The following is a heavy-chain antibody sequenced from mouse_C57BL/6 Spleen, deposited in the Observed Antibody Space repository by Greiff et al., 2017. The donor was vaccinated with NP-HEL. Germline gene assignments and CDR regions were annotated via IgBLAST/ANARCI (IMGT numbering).Heavy chain of an antibody. Sequence: EVQLQQSGAELVKPGASVKLSCTASGFNIKDYYMHWVKQRTEQGLEWIGRIDPEDGETKYAPNFQGKATITADTSSNTAYLQLSSLTSEATAVYYGARDLRNYAMDYWGQGTSVTVSS. V-gene: IGHV14-2*01. CDR3: ARDLRNYAMDY. J-gene: IGHJ4*01. CDR2: IDPEDGET. CDR1: GFNIKDYY.